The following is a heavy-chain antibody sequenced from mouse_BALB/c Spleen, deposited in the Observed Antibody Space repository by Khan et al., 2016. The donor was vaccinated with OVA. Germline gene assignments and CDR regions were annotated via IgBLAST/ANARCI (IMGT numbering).Heavy chain of an antibody. J-gene: IGHJ3*01. V-gene: IGHV3-8*02. CDR2: ISYSGTT. CDR1: GDSITSGY. Sequence: EVELVESGPSLVKPSQTLSLTCSVTGDSITSGYWNWIRKFPGNKLEYMGYISYSGTTYYNPSLKSRISITRDTSKNQYYLQLNSVTTEDTATYYCARWVYDGHYGRFAYWDQGTLVTVSA. D-gene: IGHD2-3*01. CDR3: ARWVYDGHYGRFAY.